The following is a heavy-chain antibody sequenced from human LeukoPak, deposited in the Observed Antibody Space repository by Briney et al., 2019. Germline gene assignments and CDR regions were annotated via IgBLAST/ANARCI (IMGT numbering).Heavy chain of an antibody. CDR1: RVTLTTYG. V-gene: IGHV3-30*18. CDR3: AKDFRYYDSSGYYLGEYFDY. CDR2: ISYDGSNK. J-gene: IGHJ4*02. D-gene: IGHD3-22*01. Sequence: PRRSLRLSCESSRVTLTTYGMRWYRPAPGKGLERVAVISYDGSNKYYADSVKGRFTISRDNSKNTLYLQMNSLRAEDTAVYYCAKDFRYYDSSGYYLGEYFDYWGQGTLVTVSS.